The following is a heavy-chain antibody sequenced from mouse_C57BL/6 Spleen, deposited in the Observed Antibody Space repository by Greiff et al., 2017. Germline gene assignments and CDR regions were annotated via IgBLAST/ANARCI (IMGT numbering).Heavy chain of an antibody. D-gene: IGHD2-5*01. CDR2: IDPSDSET. J-gene: IGHJ1*03. CDR3: ARPYYSNPYWYFDV. Sequence: QVQLQQPGAELVRPGSSVKLSCKASGYTFTSYWMHWVKQRPIQGLEWIGNIDPSDSETHYNQKFKDKATLTVDKSSSTAYMQLSSLTSEDSAVYYCARPYYSNPYWYFDVWGTGTTVTVSS. V-gene: IGHV1-52*01. CDR1: GYTFTSYW.